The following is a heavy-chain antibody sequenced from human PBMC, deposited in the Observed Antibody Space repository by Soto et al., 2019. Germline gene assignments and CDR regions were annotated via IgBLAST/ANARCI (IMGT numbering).Heavy chain of an antibody. V-gene: IGHV3-72*01. D-gene: IGHD1-26*01. J-gene: IGHJ4*02. CDR2: SRNKANSYST. CDR3: ARFSGSYTRGLDY. Sequence: EVQLVESGGGLVQPGGSLRLSCAASGFTFSDHYMDWVRQAPGKGLEWVGRSRNKANSYSTEYAASVKGRFTISRDESKNALYLQMNSLKTEDAAVYYWARFSGSYTRGLDYWGQGTLVIVSS. CDR1: GFTFSDHY.